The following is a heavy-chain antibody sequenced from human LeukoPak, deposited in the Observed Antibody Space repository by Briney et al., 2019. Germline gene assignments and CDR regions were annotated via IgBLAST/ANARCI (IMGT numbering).Heavy chain of an antibody. CDR3: ARHERYFDY. CDR2: IYYSGST. CDR1: GGSISSDY. Sequence: SETLSLTCTVSGGSISSDYWSWIRQPPGKGLEWIGYIYYSGSTNYNPSLKSRVTISVDTSKNQFSLKLSSVTAADTAVYYCARHERYFDYWGQGTLVTVSS. V-gene: IGHV4-59*08. J-gene: IGHJ4*02.